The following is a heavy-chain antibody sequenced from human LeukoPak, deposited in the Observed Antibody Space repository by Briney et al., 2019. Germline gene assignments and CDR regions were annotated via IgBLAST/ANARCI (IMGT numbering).Heavy chain of an antibody. CDR1: GYTFTSYG. CDR2: ISAYNGNT. V-gene: IGHV1-18*04. CDR3: ARNGWRKEYQLLSDVY. J-gene: IGHJ4*02. Sequence: ASVKVSCKASGYTFTSYGISWVRQAPGQGLEWMGWISAYNGNTNYAQKLQGRVTMTTDTSTSTAYMELRSLRSDDTAVYYCARNGWRKEYQLLSDVYWGQGTLVTVSS. D-gene: IGHD2-2*01.